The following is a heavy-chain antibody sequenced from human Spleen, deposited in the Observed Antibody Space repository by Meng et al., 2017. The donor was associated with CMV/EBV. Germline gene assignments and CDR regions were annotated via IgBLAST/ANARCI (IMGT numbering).Heavy chain of an antibody. CDR1: GFTFNRYW. CDR3: ARGGFRDVGMDV. J-gene: IGHJ6*02. Sequence: GESLKISCAASGFTFNRYWMSWVRQAPGKGLEWVANIKQDGSEKYYVDSVKGRFIISRDNAKNSLYLQMNSLRAEDTALYYCARGGFRDVGMDVWGQGTTVTVSS. V-gene: IGHV3-7*01. CDR2: IKQDGSEK.